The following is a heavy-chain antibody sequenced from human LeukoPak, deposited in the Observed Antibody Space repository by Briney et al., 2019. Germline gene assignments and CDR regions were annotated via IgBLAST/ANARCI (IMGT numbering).Heavy chain of an antibody. CDR3: VRDPDALDY. CDR2: IRSSSSTI. V-gene: IGHV3-48*02. J-gene: IGHJ4*02. CDR1: GFTFSSYS. Sequence: QPGGALLLSCAASGFTFSSYSMNWVRQAPGKGLEWVSYIRSSSSTIYYADSVKGRFTISRDNAKNSLYLQMNSLRDEDTAAYYCVRDPDALDYWGQGTLVTVSS.